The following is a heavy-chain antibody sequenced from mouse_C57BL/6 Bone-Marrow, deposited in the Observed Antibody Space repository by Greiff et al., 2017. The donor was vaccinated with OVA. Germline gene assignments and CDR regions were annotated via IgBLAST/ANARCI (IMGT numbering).Heavy chain of an antibody. J-gene: IGHJ2*01. V-gene: IGHV1-72*01. Sequence: VQLQQSGAELVKPGASVKLSCKASGYTFTSYWMHWVKQRPGRGLEWIGRIDPNSGGTKYNEKFKSKATLTVDKPSSTAYMQLSSLTSEDSAVYYCAREAPFYYDYDGVDYWGQGTTLTVSS. CDR3: AREAPFYYDYDGVDY. CDR2: IDPNSGGT. CDR1: GYTFTSYW. D-gene: IGHD2-4*01.